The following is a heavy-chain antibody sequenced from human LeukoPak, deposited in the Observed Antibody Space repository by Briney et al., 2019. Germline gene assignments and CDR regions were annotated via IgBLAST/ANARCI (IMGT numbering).Heavy chain of an antibody. J-gene: IGHJ3*02. Sequence: ASVKVSCKASGYTFTSYGISWVRQAPGQGLEWMGWISAYNGNTNYAQKPQGRVTMTTDTSTSTAYMELRSLRSDDTAVYYCARDRTPPPGPDAFDIWGQGTMVTVSS. D-gene: IGHD4-23*01. CDR1: GYTFTSYG. CDR2: ISAYNGNT. CDR3: ARDRTPPPGPDAFDI. V-gene: IGHV1-18*01.